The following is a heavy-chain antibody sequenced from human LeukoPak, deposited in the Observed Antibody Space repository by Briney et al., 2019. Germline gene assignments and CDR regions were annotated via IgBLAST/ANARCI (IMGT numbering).Heavy chain of an antibody. CDR2: IKQDGSEK. Sequence: PGGSLRLSCTVSGFIFADYSMSWFRQAPGKGLEWVANIKQDGSEKYYVDSVKGRFTISRDNAKNSLYLQMNSLRAEDTAVYYCARVGITIFGVVIAFDIWGQGTMVTVSS. CDR3: ARVGITIFGVVIAFDI. V-gene: IGHV3-7*01. J-gene: IGHJ3*02. D-gene: IGHD3-3*01. CDR1: GFIFADYS.